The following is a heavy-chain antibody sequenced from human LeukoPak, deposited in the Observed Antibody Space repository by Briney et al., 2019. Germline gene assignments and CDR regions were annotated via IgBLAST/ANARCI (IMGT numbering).Heavy chain of an antibody. D-gene: IGHD1-7*01. Sequence: GASVKVSCKASGYTFTSYPIHWVRQAPGQRLEWMGWSNGGNGNTKYSQEFQDRVTITRDTSASKAYMELSSLRSEDMAVYYCARDSTGTGLLEYWSQGTLVTVSS. CDR2: SNGGNGNT. J-gene: IGHJ4*02. CDR3: ARDSTGTGLLEY. V-gene: IGHV1-3*02. CDR1: GYTFTSYP.